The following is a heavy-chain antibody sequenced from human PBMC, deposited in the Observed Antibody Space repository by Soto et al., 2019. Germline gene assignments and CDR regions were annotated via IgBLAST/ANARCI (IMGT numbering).Heavy chain of an antibody. Sequence: PGASLKISCKVSGYSFTRYWIGWVRQMPGKGLEWMGIIYPGDSDTRYSPSFQGQVTISADKSISTAYLQWSSLKASDTAMYYCARTTGTMFYYFDYWGQGTLVTVSS. CDR3: ARTTGTMFYYFDY. D-gene: IGHD1-1*01. J-gene: IGHJ4*02. V-gene: IGHV5-51*01. CDR1: GYSFTRYW. CDR2: IYPGDSDT.